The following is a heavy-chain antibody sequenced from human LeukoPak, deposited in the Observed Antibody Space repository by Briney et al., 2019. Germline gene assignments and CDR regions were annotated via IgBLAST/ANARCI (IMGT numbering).Heavy chain of an antibody. D-gene: IGHD2-2*01. CDR3: ARGYCSSTSCYYYYGMDV. V-gene: IGHV4-34*01. J-gene: IGHJ6*04. Sequence: SETLSLTCAVYGGSFSGYYWSWVRQPPGKGLEWIGEINHSGSNNYNPSLKSRVTISVDTSKNQFSLKLSSVTAADTAVYYCARGYCSSTSCYYYYGMDVWGKGTTVTVSS. CDR2: INHSGSN. CDR1: GGSFSGYY.